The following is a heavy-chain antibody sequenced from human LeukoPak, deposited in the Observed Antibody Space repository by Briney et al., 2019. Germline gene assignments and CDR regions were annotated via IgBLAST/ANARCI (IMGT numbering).Heavy chain of an antibody. Sequence: GGSLRLSCVASGISVGISYMTWVRQASGRGLEWVSVLYSGGSTFYADSVKGRFTISRDNSKNTLYLQMNSLRAEDTAVYFCARGSESLTVPEPLDYWGQGTLVTVSS. D-gene: IGHD6-19*01. V-gene: IGHV3-53*01. CDR1: GISVGISY. J-gene: IGHJ4*02. CDR3: ARGSESLTVPEPLDY. CDR2: LYSGGST.